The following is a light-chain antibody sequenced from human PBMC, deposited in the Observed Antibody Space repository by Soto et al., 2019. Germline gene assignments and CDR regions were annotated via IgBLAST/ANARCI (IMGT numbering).Light chain of an antibody. CDR3: QQRVNWLT. CDR2: DAS. CDR1: QSVGTY. Sequence: EIVLTQSPAILSLSPGERATLSCRASQSVGTYLDWYQQKHGQAPRLLISDASNRATGIPARFSGSGSGTDFTLTISSLEPEDFAVYCCQQRVNWLTFGGGTKVEL. J-gene: IGKJ4*01. V-gene: IGKV3-11*01.